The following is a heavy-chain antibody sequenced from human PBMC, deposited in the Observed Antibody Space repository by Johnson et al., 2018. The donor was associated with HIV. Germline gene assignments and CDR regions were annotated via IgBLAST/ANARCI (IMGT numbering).Heavy chain of an antibody. D-gene: IGHD5-24*01. Sequence: QVQLVESGGGVVQPGRSLRLSCAASGFTFSSYAMYWVRQAPGKGLEWVAVISYDGSRKYYADSVKGRFTISRDNSKNTLYLQMNSLRAEDTAVYYCARATMSYKVWLQLSAAFDIWGQGTMVTVSS. CDR1: GFTFSSYA. J-gene: IGHJ3*02. CDR3: ARATMSYKVWLQLSAAFDI. CDR2: ISYDGSRK. V-gene: IGHV3-30*04.